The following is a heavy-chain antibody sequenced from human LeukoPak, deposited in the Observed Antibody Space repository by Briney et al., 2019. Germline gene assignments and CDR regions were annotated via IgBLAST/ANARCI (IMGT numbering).Heavy chain of an antibody. CDR2: IYHSGST. Sequence: PSETLSLTCAVSGGSISSSNWWSWVRQPPGKGLEWIGEIYHSGSTNYNPSLKSRVTISVDKSKNQFSLKLSSVTAADTAVYYCARDRKLPGGAFDIWGQGTMVTVSS. CDR1: GGSISSSNW. D-gene: IGHD4-23*01. V-gene: IGHV4-4*02. J-gene: IGHJ3*02. CDR3: ARDRKLPGGAFDI.